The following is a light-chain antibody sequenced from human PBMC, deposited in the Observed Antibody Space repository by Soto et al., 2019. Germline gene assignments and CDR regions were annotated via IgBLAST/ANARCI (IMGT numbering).Light chain of an antibody. CDR3: AAWDDSLGGRV. J-gene: IGLJ3*02. CDR1: GSNIGPNY. CDR2: NND. Sequence: QSVLTQPHSASGTPGQRVTMSCSGSGSNIGPNYVYWFQQFPGTAPKLLIYNNDQRPSGVPDRFSGSKSVTSASLDISGLLSEDEADYYCAAWDDSLGGRVFGGGTKVTVL. V-gene: IGLV1-47*02.